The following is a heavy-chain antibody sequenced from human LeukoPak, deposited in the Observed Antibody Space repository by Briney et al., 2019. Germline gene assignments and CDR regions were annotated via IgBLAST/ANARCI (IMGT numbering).Heavy chain of an antibody. CDR3: ARVKRGDPDY. CDR1: GVSFSGHY. V-gene: IGHV4-34*01. J-gene: IGHJ4*02. CDR2: INHSGNT. Sequence: PSETLSPTCAVSGVSFSGHYWSWIRQPPGKGLEWIGEINHSGNTKYNPSLKSRVTISVDTSKNQFSLKLRSVTAADTAVYYCARVKRGDPDYWGQGTLVTVSS. D-gene: IGHD2-21*02.